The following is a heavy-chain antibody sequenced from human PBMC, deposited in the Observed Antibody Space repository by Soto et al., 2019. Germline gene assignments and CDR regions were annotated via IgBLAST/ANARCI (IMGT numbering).Heavy chain of an antibody. CDR1: GFTFSSYA. V-gene: IGHV3-23*01. Sequence: GGSLRLSCAASGFTFSSYAMSWVRQAPGKGLEWVSAISGSGGSTYYADSVKDRFTISRDNSKNTLYLQMNSLRAEDKAVYYCAKSLMHSYCYDYYGMDVWGQGTTVTVSS. D-gene: IGHD5-18*01. J-gene: IGHJ6*02. CDR3: AKSLMHSYCYDYYGMDV. CDR2: ISGSGGST.